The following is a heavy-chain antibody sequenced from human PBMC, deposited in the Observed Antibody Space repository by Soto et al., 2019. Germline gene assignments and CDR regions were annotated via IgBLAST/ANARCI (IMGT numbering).Heavy chain of an antibody. CDR1: GFTFSSYA. CDR3: ARDHYYDSSGYYYDYYYYGMDV. Sequence: PGESLKISCAASGFTFSSYAMHWVRQAPGKGLEWVAVISYDGSNKYYADSVKGRFTISRDNSKNTLYLQMNSLRAEDTAVYYCARDHYYDSSGYYYDYYYYGMDVWGQGTTVTVS. CDR2: ISYDGSNK. V-gene: IGHV3-30-3*01. J-gene: IGHJ6*02. D-gene: IGHD3-22*01.